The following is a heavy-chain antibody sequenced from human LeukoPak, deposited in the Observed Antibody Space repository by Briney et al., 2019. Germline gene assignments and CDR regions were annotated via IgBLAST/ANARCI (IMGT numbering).Heavy chain of an antibody. Sequence: GGSLRFSCAASRFTFSSYGMHWVRQAPGKGLEWVSYISSSSSTIYYADSVKGRFTISRDNAKNSLYLQMNGLRAEDTAVYYCARSGRDGSSSWTYYCMDVWGKGTTVTVSS. D-gene: IGHD6-13*01. CDR3: ARSGRDGSSSWTYYCMDV. CDR1: RFTFSSYG. J-gene: IGHJ6*03. CDR2: ISSSSSTI. V-gene: IGHV3-48*01.